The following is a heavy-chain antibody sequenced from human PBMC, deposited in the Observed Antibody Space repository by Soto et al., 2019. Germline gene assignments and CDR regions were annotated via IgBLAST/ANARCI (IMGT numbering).Heavy chain of an antibody. CDR2: IYHSGST. D-gene: IGHD3-22*01. CDR3: ARGRDYYDTQNWFDP. CDR1: GGSISSGGYS. Sequence: SETLSLTCAVSGGSISSGGYSWSWIRQPPGKGLEWIGYIYHSGSTYYNPSLKSRVTISVDRSKNQSSLKLSSVTAADTAVYYCARGRDYYDTQNWFDPWGQGTLVTVSS. V-gene: IGHV4-30-2*01. J-gene: IGHJ5*02.